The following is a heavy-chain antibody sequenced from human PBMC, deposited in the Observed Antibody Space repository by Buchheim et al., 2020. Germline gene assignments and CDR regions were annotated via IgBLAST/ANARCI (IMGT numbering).Heavy chain of an antibody. Sequence: QVQLVESGGGVVQPGRSLRLSCAASGFTFSSYGMHWVRQAPGKGLEWVAVISYDGSSENCADSVKGRFTISRDNSKNTLYLQMNSLRAEDTAGYYCAKEGPYYYDSRASFDYWGQGTL. CDR1: GFTFSSYG. CDR3: AKEGPYYYDSRASFDY. D-gene: IGHD3-22*01. J-gene: IGHJ4*02. V-gene: IGHV3-30*18. CDR2: ISYDGSSE.